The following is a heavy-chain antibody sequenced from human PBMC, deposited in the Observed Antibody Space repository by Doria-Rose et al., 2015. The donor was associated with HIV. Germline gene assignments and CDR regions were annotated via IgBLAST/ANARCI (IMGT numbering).Heavy chain of an antibody. D-gene: IGHD6-13*01. Sequence: QVQLVQSGPVLVKPTETLTLTCTVSGVSLSSPGVGVSWIRQPPGKALEWLANIISDDERSYKASLKSRLTNSRGTSNSQLVLTMTDMDPVDTATYYCARIKSSRWYHKYYFDFWGQGTLVIVSA. V-gene: IGHV2-26*01. CDR3: ARIKSSRWYHKYYFDF. J-gene: IGHJ4*02. CDR2: IISDDER. CDR1: GVSLSSPGVG.